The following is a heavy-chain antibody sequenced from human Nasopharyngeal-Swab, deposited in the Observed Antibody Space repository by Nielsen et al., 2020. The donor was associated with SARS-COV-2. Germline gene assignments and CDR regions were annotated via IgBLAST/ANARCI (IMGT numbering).Heavy chain of an antibody. Sequence: VRRAPGKGLEWVAVISYDGSNKYYADSVKGRFTISRDNSKNTLYLQMNSLRAEDTAVYYCAKGEYSLRFFYYGMDVWGQGTTVTVSS. D-gene: IGHD6-6*01. V-gene: IGHV3-30*18. J-gene: IGHJ6*02. CDR3: AKGEYSLRFFYYGMDV. CDR2: ISYDGSNK.